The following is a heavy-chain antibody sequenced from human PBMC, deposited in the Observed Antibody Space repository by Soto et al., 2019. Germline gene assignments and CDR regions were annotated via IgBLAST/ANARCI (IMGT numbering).Heavy chain of an antibody. CDR3: ARVYWSGYYTLDYYYYMDV. CDR1: GGSISSYH. D-gene: IGHD3-3*01. J-gene: IGHJ6*03. V-gene: IGHV4-59*08. Sequence: SETLSLTCTVSGGSISSYHWSWIRQPPGKGLEWIGYIYYSGSTNYNPSLKSRVTISVDTSKNQFSLKLSSVTAADTAVYYCARVYWSGYYTLDYYYYMDVWGKGTTVTVSS. CDR2: IYYSGST.